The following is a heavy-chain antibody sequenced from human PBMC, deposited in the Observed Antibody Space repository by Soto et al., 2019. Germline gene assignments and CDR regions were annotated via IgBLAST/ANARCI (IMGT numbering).Heavy chain of an antibody. J-gene: IGHJ4*02. CDR3: ARVIAAAVDFDY. D-gene: IGHD6-13*01. CDR2: IYYSGST. V-gene: IGHV4-30-4*01. Sequence: QVQLQESGPGLVKPSQTLSLTCTVSGGSINSGDYYWSWIRQPPGKGLEWIGYIYYSGSTHYNPSLKSRVSISGDTYKNQFSLKLSSVTAADTAVYYCARVIAAAVDFDYWGQGTLVTVSS. CDR1: GGSINSGDYY.